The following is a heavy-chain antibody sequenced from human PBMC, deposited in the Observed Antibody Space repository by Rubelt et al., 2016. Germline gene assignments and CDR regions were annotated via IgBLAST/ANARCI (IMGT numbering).Heavy chain of an antibody. V-gene: IGHV3-48*04. CDR1: GFTFSSYA. Sequence: EVQLVESGGGLVQPGGSLRLSCAASGFTFSSYAMSWVRQAPGKGLEWVSYISDRSSTIYYADSVKGRFTLSRDNAKNSLYLQMNSLRAEDTAVYYWARGPRLVRGVYGMDVWGQGTTVTVSS. D-gene: IGHD3-10*01. CDR2: ISDRSSTI. J-gene: IGHJ6*02. CDR3: ARGPRLVRGVYGMDV.